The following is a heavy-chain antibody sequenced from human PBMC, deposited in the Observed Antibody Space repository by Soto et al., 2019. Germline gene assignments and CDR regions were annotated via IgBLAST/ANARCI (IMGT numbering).Heavy chain of an antibody. CDR2: INHTAGT. CDR3: ATRITVFGLLIPPFDP. J-gene: IGHJ5*02. Sequence: QVHLQQWGAGLLKPSETLSLTCAVYGGSVNGYYWNWIRQPPGKGLEWIGEINHTAGTHYNPSLKTRVTMSVDTSKNRSSLRLSSVTAADTAIYYCATRITVFGLLIPPFDPWGQGTQVSVSS. D-gene: IGHD3-3*01. CDR1: GGSVNGYY. V-gene: IGHV4-34*02.